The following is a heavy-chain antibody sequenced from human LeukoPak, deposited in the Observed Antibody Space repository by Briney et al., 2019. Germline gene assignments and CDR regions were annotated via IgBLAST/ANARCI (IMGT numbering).Heavy chain of an antibody. V-gene: IGHV3-7*01. CDR1: GFTFTDYW. J-gene: IGHJ4*02. D-gene: IGHD3-3*01. CDR3: ARDDFWSGCLDY. Sequence: GGSLRLSSAASGFTFTDYWMTWVRQAPGKGLEWVANIKQDGSVKYYVDSVKGRFTISRDNAQNSLYLQMNSLRAEDTAVYYCARDDFWSGCLDYWGQGTLVTVSS. CDR2: IKQDGSVK.